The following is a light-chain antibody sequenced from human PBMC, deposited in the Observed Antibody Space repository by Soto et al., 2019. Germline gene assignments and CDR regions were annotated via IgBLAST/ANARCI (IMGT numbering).Light chain of an antibody. V-gene: IGKV1-9*01. J-gene: IGKJ2*01. CDR3: QQLNSYPPYT. CDR2: AAS. CDR1: QGISYS. Sequence: IQLTQSPSSLSASVGDRVTITCRASQGISYSLAWYQQKPGKAPKLLIYAASTLQDGVPSRFSGSGSGTDFTLTISSLQPEDFATYYGQQLNSYPPYTFGQGTKLEVK.